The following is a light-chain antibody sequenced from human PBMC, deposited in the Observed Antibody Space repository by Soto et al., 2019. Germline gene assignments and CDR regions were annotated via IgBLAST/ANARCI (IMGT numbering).Light chain of an antibody. CDR1: SSDVGGYNY. CDR3: SSYAGDSIYVL. J-gene: IGLJ2*01. V-gene: IGLV2-11*01. CDR2: DVS. Sequence: QSVLTQPRSVSGSPGQSVTISCTGTSSDVGGYNYVSWYQQHPGKAPKLMIYDVSKRPSGVPDRFSGSKSGNTASLTISGLQAEDEADYYCSSYAGDSIYVLFGGGTKLTVL.